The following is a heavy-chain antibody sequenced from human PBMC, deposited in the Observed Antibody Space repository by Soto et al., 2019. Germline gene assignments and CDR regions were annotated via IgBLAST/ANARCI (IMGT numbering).Heavy chain of an antibody. CDR1: GGSLSTYY. CDR3: ARSQTTVTSYDY. Sequence: PSETLSLTCTVSGGSLSTYYWCWIRQPPGKGLEWVGYIYYSGTTNYNPSLKSRVTISVDRSKNQFSLKLSSVTAADTAVYYCARSQTTVTSYDYWGQGTLVTVSS. V-gene: IGHV4-59*12. J-gene: IGHJ4*02. CDR2: IYYSGTT. D-gene: IGHD4-17*01.